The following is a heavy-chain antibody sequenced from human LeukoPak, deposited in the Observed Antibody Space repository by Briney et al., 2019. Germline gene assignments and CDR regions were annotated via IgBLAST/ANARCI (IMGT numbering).Heavy chain of an antibody. CDR2: ISAYNGNT. CDR1: GYTFTSYG. V-gene: IGHV1-18*01. J-gene: IGHJ5*02. CDR3: ARSLFSRVGTHHPGPNWFDP. D-gene: IGHD1-26*01. Sequence: ASVKVSCKASGYTFTSYGISWVRQAPGQGLEWMGWISAYNGNTNYAQKLQGRVIMTTDTSTSTAYMELRSLRSDDTAVYYCARSLFSRVGTHHPGPNWFDPWGQGTLVTVSS.